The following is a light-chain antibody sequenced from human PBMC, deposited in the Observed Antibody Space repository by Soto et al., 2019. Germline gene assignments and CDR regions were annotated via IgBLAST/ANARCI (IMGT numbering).Light chain of an antibody. CDR2: AAS. CDR1: QSINNW. J-gene: IGKJ4*01. CDR3: QQRGNWPLT. V-gene: IGKV3-11*01. Sequence: EIVLTQSPATLSLSPGEGVTLSCRASQSINNWLAWYQQKPGQAPRLLIYAASNRATGIPARFSGSGSGTAITLTISSLEPEDFAVYYCQQRGNWPLTFGGGTKVEIK.